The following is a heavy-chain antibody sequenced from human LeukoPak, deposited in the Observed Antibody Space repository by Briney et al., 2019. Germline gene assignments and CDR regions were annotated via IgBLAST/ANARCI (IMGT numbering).Heavy chain of an antibody. Sequence: PSETLSLTCTVSGGSISSYYWSWIRQPPGRGLEWIGYIDYSGNTNYNPSLKNRVTTSVDTSKNQFSLKLSSVTAADTAVYFCARQARAYGDYGPFDNWGQGTLVTVSS. CDR1: GGSISSYY. J-gene: IGHJ4*02. V-gene: IGHV4-59*08. D-gene: IGHD4-17*01. CDR2: IDYSGNT. CDR3: ARQARAYGDYGPFDN.